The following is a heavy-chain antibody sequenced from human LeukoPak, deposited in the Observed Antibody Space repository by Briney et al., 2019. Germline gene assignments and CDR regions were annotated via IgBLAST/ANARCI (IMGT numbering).Heavy chain of an antibody. CDR1: GGSISSYY. CDR2: IYHSGST. V-gene: IGHV4-59*01. Sequence: PSETLSLTCTVSGGSISSYYWSWIRQPPGKGLEWIGYIYHSGSTNYNPSLKSRVTISVETSKSRFSLKLTSVTAADTAVYFCAAHYPGYCSGGSCYASYWGQGTLVTVSS. D-gene: IGHD2-15*01. J-gene: IGHJ4*02. CDR3: AAHYPGYCSGGSCYASY.